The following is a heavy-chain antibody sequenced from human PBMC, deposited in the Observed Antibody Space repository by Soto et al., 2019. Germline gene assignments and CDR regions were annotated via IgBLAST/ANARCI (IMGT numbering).Heavy chain of an antibody. CDR1: GGSINSQY. CDR3: ARDSGRMYYDSWSGYDYGMDV. Sequence: ETLYLTCTFSGGSINSQYWSWIRQPPGKGLEWIGHIYYTGSTKYNPSLKSRVTISIDTSQNQFSLRLSSVTAADTAVYYCARDSGRMYYDSWSGYDYGMDVWGQGTTVTVSS. J-gene: IGHJ6*02. CDR2: IYYTGST. V-gene: IGHV4-59*11. D-gene: IGHD3-3*01.